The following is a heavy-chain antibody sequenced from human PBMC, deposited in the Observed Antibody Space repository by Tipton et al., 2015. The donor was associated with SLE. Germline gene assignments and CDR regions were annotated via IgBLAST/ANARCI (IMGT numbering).Heavy chain of an antibody. V-gene: IGHV3-7*03. J-gene: IGHJ4*02. D-gene: IGHD4-17*01. Sequence: SLRLSCAASGFTFSSYWMSWVRQAPGKGLEWVANIKQDGSEKYYVDSVKGRFTISRDNAKNSLYLQMNSLRAEDTAVYYCAKFTVTTFSYFDYWGQGTLVTVSS. CDR1: GFTFSSYW. CDR3: AKFTVTTFSYFDY. CDR2: IKQDGSEK.